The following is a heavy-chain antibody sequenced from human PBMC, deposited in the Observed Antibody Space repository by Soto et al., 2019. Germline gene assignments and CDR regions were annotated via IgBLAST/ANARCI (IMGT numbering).Heavy chain of an antibody. D-gene: IGHD3-16*02. CDR3: ARGSIMITFGGVIVIDAFDI. CDR2: IYYSGST. Sequence: QVQLQESGPGLVKPSQTLSLTCTVSGGSISSGDYYWSWIRQPPGKGLEWIGYIYYSGSTYYNPSLKSRVTISVDTSKNQFSLKLSSVTAADTAVYYCARGSIMITFGGVIVIDAFDIWGQGTMVTVSS. V-gene: IGHV4-30-4*01. J-gene: IGHJ3*02. CDR1: GGSISSGDYY.